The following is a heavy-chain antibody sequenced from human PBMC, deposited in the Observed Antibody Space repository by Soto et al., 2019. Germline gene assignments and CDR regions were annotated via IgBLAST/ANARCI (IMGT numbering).Heavy chain of an antibody. J-gene: IGHJ4*02. CDR2: INAGNGNT. D-gene: IGHD3-10*01. CDR3: AREHMVRGVIMFDY. CDR1: GYTFTSYA. Sequence: ASVKVSCKASGYTFTSYAMHWVRQAPGQRLEWMGWINAGNGNTKYPQKFQGRVTITRDTSASTAYMELSSLRSEDTAVYYCAREHMVRGVIMFDYWGQGTLVTVSS. V-gene: IGHV1-3*01.